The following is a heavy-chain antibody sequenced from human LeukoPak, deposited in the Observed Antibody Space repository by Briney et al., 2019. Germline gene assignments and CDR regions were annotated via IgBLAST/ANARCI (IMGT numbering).Heavy chain of an antibody. D-gene: IGHD3-10*01. CDR3: ARDGQSSGTFDY. V-gene: IGHV3-7*01. CDR2: IRQDGRQT. CDR1: GFTFSSYA. J-gene: IGHJ4*02. Sequence: PGGSLRLSCAASGFTFSSYAVSWVRQAPGEGLQWVGNIRQDGRQTHYSDAAQGRFTISRDNAQKSLYLQMNSLGPEDTAVYYCARDGQSSGTFDYWGQGTLVTVSS.